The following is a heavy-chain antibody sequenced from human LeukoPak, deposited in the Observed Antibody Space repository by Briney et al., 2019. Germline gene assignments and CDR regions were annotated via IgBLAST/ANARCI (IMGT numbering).Heavy chain of an antibody. CDR1: GFSFSSYS. D-gene: IGHD3-10*01. CDR3: ATPPLRGSGSSRPLAGVDV. V-gene: IGHV3-48*04. CDR2: ISHTGTTM. Sequence: GGSLRLSCAASGFSFSSYSMNWVRQAPGKGLEWVSYISHTGTTMSYADSVKGRFTISRDNARNSLYLQMNSLRAEDTAVYYCATPPLRGSGSSRPLAGVDVWGQGTTVTVS. J-gene: IGHJ6*02.